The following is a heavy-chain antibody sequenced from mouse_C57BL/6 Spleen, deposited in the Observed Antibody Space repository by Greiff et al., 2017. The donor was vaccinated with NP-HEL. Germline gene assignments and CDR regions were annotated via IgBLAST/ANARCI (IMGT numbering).Heavy chain of an antibody. CDR2: ISYDGSN. CDR3: ASPKYYGSRPPWYIEV. J-gene: IGHJ1*03. CDR1: GYSITSGYY. V-gene: IGHV3-6*01. D-gene: IGHD1-1*01. Sequence: EVHLQESGPGLVKPSQSLSLTCSVTGYSITSGYYWNWIRQFPGNKLEWMGYISYDGSNNYNPSLKNRISITRDTSKNQFFLKLNSVTTTDTATFYSASPKYYGSRPPWYIEVWGTETTVTVSP.